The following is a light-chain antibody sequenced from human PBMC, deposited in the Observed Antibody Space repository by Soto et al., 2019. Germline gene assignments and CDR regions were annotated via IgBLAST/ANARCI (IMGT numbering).Light chain of an antibody. CDR1: QYLSSNY. J-gene: IGKJ5*01. CDR2: GAS. Sequence: EIVLTQSPGTLSLSPGERATLSCRASQYLSSNYLAWYQQRPGQAPRLLVFGASSRATGSPDRFSGSGSGTDFTLTISRLEPEDFAVYYFQQYGGSPSITFGEGTRLEI. CDR3: QQYGGSPSIT. V-gene: IGKV3-20*01.